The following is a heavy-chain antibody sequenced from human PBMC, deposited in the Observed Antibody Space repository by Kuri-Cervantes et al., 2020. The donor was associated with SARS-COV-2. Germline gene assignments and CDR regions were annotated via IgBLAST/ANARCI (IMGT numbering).Heavy chain of an antibody. J-gene: IGHJ4*02. CDR1: GFTFSSYS. V-gene: IGHV3-21*01. Sequence: GESLKISCAASGFTFSSYSMNWVRQAPGKGLEWVSSISSSSSYIYYADSVKGRFTISRDNAKNSLYLQMNSLRAEDTAVYYCARESYDSILDYWGQGTLVTVSS. D-gene: IGHD3-22*01. CDR2: ISSSSSYI. CDR3: ARESYDSILDY.